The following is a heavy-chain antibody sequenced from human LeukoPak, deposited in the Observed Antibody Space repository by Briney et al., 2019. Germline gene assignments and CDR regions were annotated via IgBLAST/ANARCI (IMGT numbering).Heavy chain of an antibody. CDR1: GYSFTGYN. D-gene: IGHD6-13*01. CDR2: MNPTSGGT. J-gene: IGHJ3*02. V-gene: IGHV1-2*02. CDR3: ARDARMAAEAGGTGMIGFDI. Sequence: ASVKVSCKASGYSFTGYNMHWVRQAPGQGFEWMGWMNPTSGGTNFAQKFQGRVTMTRDTSISTAQMEMTGLTSDDTAVYYCARDARMAAEAGGTGMIGFDIWGQATMVIVSS.